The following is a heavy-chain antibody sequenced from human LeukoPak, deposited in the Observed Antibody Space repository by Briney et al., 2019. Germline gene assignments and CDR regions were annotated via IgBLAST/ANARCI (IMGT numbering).Heavy chain of an antibody. CDR2: IYSGGNT. CDR1: GFTVSINS. J-gene: IGHJ4*02. CDR3: ARRAGEYSHPYDY. Sequence: GGSLRLSCTVSGFTVSINSMSWVRQAPGKGLEWVSFIYSGGNTHYSDSVKGRFTISRDNSKNTLYPQMNSLRAEDTAVYYCARRAGEYSHPYDYWGQGTLVTVSS. D-gene: IGHD4-17*01. V-gene: IGHV3-53*01.